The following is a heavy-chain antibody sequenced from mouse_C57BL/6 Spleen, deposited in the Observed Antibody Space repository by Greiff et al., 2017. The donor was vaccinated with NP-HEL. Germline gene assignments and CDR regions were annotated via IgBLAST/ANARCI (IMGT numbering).Heavy chain of an antibody. CDR3: ARSGAGTGFAY. Sequence: EVQLQQSGPELVKPGASVKISCKASGYTFTDYYMNWVKQSHGKSLEWIGDINPNNGGTSYNQKFKGKATLTVDKSSSTAYMELRSLTSEDSAVYYCARSGAGTGFAYWGQGTLVTVSA. CDR2: INPNNGGT. CDR1: GYTFTDYY. D-gene: IGHD4-1*01. J-gene: IGHJ3*01. V-gene: IGHV1-26*01.